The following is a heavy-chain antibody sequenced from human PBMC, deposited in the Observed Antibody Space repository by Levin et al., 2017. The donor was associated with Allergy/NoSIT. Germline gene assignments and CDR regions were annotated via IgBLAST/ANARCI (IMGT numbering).Heavy chain of an antibody. D-gene: IGHD3-10*01. CDR3: AKDDVGMVRGVIIPPDY. CDR2: ISYDGSNK. CDR1: GFTFSSYG. V-gene: IGHV3-30*18. J-gene: IGHJ4*02. Sequence: LSLTCAASGFTFSSYGMHWVRQAPGKGLEWVAVISYDGSNKYYADSVKGRFTISRDNSKNTLYLQMNSLRAEDTAVYYCAKDDVGMVRGVIIPPDYWGQGTLVTVSS.